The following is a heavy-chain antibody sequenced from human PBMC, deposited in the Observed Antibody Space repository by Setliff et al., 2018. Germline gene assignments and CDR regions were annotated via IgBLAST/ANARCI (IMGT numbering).Heavy chain of an antibody. D-gene: IGHD3-22*01. Sequence: SETLSLTCTVSGGSISSGDYYWSWIRQPPGKGLEWIGYIYSSGSTYYNPSLKSRVSISVDTSKNQFSLKLSSVTAADTAVYYCATYSLAHCDSSGGCYWGQGTLVTVSS. CDR1: GGSISSGDYY. CDR2: IYSSGST. V-gene: IGHV4-30-4*08. J-gene: IGHJ4*02. CDR3: ATYSLAHCDSSGGCY.